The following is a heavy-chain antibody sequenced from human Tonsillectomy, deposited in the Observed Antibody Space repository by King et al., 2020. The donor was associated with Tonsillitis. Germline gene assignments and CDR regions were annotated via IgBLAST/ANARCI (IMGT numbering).Heavy chain of an antibody. D-gene: IGHD3-22*01. V-gene: IGHV4-34*01. J-gene: IGHJ5*02. Sequence: QVQLQQWGAGLLKPSETLSLTCAVYGGSVSGYYWSWIRQPPGKGLEWIGEINHSGITNYNPSLKSRVTISVDMSKNQFSLKLRSVTAADTAMYHCARGGRDSSDWWFDPWGQGALVTVSS. CDR3: ARGGRDSSDWWFDP. CDR1: GGSVSGYY. CDR2: INHSGIT.